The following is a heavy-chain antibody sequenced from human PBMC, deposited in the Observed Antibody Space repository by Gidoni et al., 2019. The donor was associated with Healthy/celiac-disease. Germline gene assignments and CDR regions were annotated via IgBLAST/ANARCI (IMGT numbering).Heavy chain of an antibody. D-gene: IGHD3-10*01. Sequence: QVQLVQSGAEVKKPGASVKASCKASGYTFTSYAMHWVRQAPGQRLEWMGWINAANGNTKYSQKFQGRVTITRDTSASTAYMELSSLRSEDTAVYYCASGLGFGELLFDYWGQGTLVTVSS. J-gene: IGHJ4*02. CDR3: ASGLGFGELLFDY. V-gene: IGHV1-3*01. CDR1: GYTFTSYA. CDR2: INAANGNT.